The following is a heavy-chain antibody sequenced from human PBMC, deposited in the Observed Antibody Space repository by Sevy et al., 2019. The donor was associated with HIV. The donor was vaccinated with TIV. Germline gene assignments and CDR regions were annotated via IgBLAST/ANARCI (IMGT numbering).Heavy chain of an antibody. D-gene: IGHD3-10*01. CDR1: GFTFSSYW. J-gene: IGHJ4*02. CDR2: IKQDGSEK. Sequence: PGGSLRLSCAASGFTFSSYWMSWVRQAPGKGLEWVANIKQDGSEKYYVDSVKGRFTISRDNAKNSLYLQMNSLRAEDTAVYYCAGYYYGSGSYTSGIDYWGQGTLVTVSS. CDR3: AGYYYGSGSYTSGIDY. V-gene: IGHV3-7*01.